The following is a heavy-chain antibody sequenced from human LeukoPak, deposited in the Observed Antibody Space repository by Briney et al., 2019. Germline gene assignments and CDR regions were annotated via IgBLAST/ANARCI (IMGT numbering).Heavy chain of an antibody. J-gene: IGHJ4*02. Sequence: ASVKVSCKVSGYTLTELSMHWVRQAPGKGLEWMGVFDPEDGETIYAQKFQGRVTMSEDTSTDTAYVELSSLRSEDTAVYYCATDLLRITMVRGVYRDYWGQGTLVTVSS. D-gene: IGHD3-10*01. CDR1: GYTLTELS. CDR3: ATDLLRITMVRGVYRDY. V-gene: IGHV1-24*01. CDR2: FDPEDGET.